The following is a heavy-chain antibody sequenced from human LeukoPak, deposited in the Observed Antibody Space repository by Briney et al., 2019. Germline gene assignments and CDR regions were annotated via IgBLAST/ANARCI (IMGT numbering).Heavy chain of an antibody. CDR2: MNPNSGNT. D-gene: IGHD4-11*01. CDR1: GYTFTSYD. CDR3: ARADYSNYVSYYYYMDV. V-gene: IGHV1-8*01. J-gene: IGHJ6*03. Sequence: ASAKVSCKASGYTFTSYDINWVRQATGQGLERMVWMNPNSGNTGYAQKFQGRVTMTRNTSISTAYMELSSLRSEDTAVYYYARADYSNYVSYYYYMDVWGKGTTVTVSS.